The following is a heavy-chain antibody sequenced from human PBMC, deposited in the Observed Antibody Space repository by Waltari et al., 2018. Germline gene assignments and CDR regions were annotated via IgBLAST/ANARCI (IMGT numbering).Heavy chain of an antibody. CDR3: AKSSSYDSSGSTDY. J-gene: IGHJ4*02. D-gene: IGHD3-22*01. CDR1: GFTFDDYA. V-gene: IGHV3-9*01. Sequence: EVQLVESGGGLVQPGRSLSLSCAASGFTFDDYAMHWVRQAPGKGLEWVSGMSWNSGSIGYADSVKGRFTISRDNAKNSLYLQMNSLRAEDTALYYCAKSSSYDSSGSTDYWGQGTLVTVSS. CDR2: MSWNSGSI.